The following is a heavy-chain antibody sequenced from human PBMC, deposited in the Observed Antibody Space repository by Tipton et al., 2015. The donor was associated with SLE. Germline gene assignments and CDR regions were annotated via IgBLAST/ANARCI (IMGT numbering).Heavy chain of an antibody. CDR3: ASLAGDDSFDL. J-gene: IGHJ3*01. Sequence: SLRLSCAASGFAFSSYAMYWVRPASGNRLEWVAVIWYDGSDKYYAKSVKGRFTISRDNSENTLYLQMDTLKAEDTAVYYCASLAGDDSFDLWGQGTMVTVSS. D-gene: IGHD6-19*01. CDR2: IWYDGSDK. V-gene: IGHV3-33*07. CDR1: GFAFSSYA.